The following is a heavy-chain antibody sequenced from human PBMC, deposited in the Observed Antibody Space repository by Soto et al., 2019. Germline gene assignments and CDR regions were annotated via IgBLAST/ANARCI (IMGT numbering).Heavy chain of an antibody. J-gene: IGHJ4*02. CDR1: GFTFSSYG. D-gene: IGHD6-13*01. Sequence: PGGSLRLSCAASGFTFSSYGMHWVRQAPGKGLEWVAVISYDGSNKYYADSVKGRFTISRDNSKNTLYLQMNSLRAEDTAVYYCAKDKNKQQLVELGFDYWGQGTLVTVSS. CDR2: ISYDGSNK. V-gene: IGHV3-30*18. CDR3: AKDKNKQQLVELGFDY.